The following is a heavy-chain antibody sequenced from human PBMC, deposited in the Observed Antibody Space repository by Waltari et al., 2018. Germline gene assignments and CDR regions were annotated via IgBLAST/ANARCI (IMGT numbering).Heavy chain of an antibody. J-gene: IGHJ4*02. CDR2: IYYSGST. CDR1: GGSISRSSYY. CDR3: AGFNGAEWLLGVDY. Sequence: QLQLQESGPGLVKPSETLSLTCTVPGGSISRSSYYCGWIRQPPGKGLEWIGSIYYSGSTYYNPSLKSRVTISVDTSKNQFSLKLSSVTAADTAVYYCAGFNGAEWLLGVDYWGQGTLVTVSS. D-gene: IGHD3-3*01. V-gene: IGHV4-39*07.